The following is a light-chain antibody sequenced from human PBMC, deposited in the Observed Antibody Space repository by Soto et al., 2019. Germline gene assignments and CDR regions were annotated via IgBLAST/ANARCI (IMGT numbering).Light chain of an antibody. J-gene: IGKJ1*01. CDR1: QSVRDSH. CDR2: DAS. CDR3: EQYDNQQWT. Sequence: EIVLTQSPGTLSSSPGGRATLSCRASQSVRDSHLAWFQQKPGQAPRLLIYDASRRATGIPDRFSGSGSGTEFTLIISRLEPEDFAVYYCEQYDNQQWTFGQGTKVEIK. V-gene: IGKV3-20*01.